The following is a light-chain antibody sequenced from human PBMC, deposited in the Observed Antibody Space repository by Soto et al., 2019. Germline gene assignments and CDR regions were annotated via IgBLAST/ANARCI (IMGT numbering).Light chain of an antibody. CDR3: QRYNDWPLT. J-gene: IGKJ4*01. V-gene: IGKV3-15*01. CDR2: NAV. Sequence: EIVMTQSPATLSVSPGERATLSCRASQGIGVTLAWYQQKPGQTPRLLIYNAVTRATGVPARFSGSGSGPAFTLTINSLQSEDFEVHYCQRYNDWPLTFGGGTQVDIX. CDR1: QGIGVT.